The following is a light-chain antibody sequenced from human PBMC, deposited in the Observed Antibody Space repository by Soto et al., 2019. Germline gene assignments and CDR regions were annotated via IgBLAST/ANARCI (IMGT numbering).Light chain of an antibody. CDR2: GNT. J-gene: IGLJ3*02. CDR3: QSYDSSLSAWV. Sequence: QPVLTQPPSVSGAPGQRVTISCTGRSSNIGSGQDVHWYEQLPGIAPKLLIYGNTNRPSGVPDRFSGSKSGTSASLAITGLQAEDEADYYCQSYDSSLSAWVFGGGTKLTVL. CDR1: SSNIGSGQD. V-gene: IGLV1-40*01.